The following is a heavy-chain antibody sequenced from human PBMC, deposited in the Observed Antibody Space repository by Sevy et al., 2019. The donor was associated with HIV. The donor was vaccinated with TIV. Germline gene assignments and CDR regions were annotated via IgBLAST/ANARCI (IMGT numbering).Heavy chain of an antibody. J-gene: IGHJ4*02. Sequence: QLGGSLRLSCAASGFTFSSYEMNWVRQAPGKGLEWVSYISNSGTAIYYSDSVKGRFTISRDNARNSLFLQMNSLRAEDTAVYYCARDLPPSATTVAHFDCWGQGTLVTVSS. CDR2: ISNSGTAI. CDR1: GFTFSSYE. D-gene: IGHD4-17*01. CDR3: ARDLPPSATTVAHFDC. V-gene: IGHV3-48*03.